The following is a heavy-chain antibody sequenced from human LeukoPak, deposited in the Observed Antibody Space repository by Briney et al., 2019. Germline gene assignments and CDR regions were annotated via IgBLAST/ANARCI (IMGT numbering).Heavy chain of an antibody. D-gene: IGHD2-2*01. CDR1: GFTFNSYS. J-gene: IGHJ5*02. CDR3: ARDAAGCSGTSCLFNWFDP. CDR2: ISSTSSTI. Sequence: GGSLRLSCAASGFTFNSYSMNWVRQAPGKGLEWVSYISSTSSTIYYADSVKGRFTISRDSAKNSLYLQMNSLRAKDTAVYYCARDAAGCSGTSCLFNWFDPWGQGTLVTVSS. V-gene: IGHV3-48*01.